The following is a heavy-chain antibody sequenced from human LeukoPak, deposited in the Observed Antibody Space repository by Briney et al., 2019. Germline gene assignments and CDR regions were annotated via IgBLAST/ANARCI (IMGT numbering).Heavy chain of an antibody. V-gene: IGHV3-21*01. CDR3: ARSDIAVAGRDY. D-gene: IGHD6-19*01. CDR1: GFTFSSYS. Sequence: GGSLRLSCAASGFTFSSYSMNWVRQAPGKGLEWVSSISSSSSYIYYADSVKGRFTISRDNAKNSLYLQMNSLRAEDTAVYYCARSDIAVAGRDYWGQGTLVTVSS. CDR2: ISSSSSYI. J-gene: IGHJ4*02.